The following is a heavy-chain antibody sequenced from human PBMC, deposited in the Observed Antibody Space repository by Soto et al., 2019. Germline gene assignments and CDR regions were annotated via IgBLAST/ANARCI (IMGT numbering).Heavy chain of an antibody. Sequence: PGGSLRLSCAASGFTFSSYGMHWVRQAPGKGLEWVAVISYDGSNKYYADSVKGRFTISRDNSKNTLYLQMNSLRAEDTAVYYCAKDRGRYSYGYYYYGMDVWGQGTTVTVSS. CDR2: ISYDGSNK. J-gene: IGHJ6*02. CDR1: GFTFSSYG. D-gene: IGHD5-18*01. V-gene: IGHV3-30*18. CDR3: AKDRGRYSYGYYYYGMDV.